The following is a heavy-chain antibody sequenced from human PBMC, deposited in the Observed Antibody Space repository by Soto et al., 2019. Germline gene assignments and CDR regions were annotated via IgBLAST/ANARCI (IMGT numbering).Heavy chain of an antibody. Sequence: ASVKVSCKASGYTFTSYAMHWVRQAPGQRLEWMGWINAGNGNTKYSQKFQGRVTITRDTSASTAYMELSSLRSEDTAVYYCARVRAHYDILTGYYLETYGMDVWGQGTTVTGSS. D-gene: IGHD3-9*01. J-gene: IGHJ6*02. CDR2: INAGNGNT. CDR3: ARVRAHYDILTGYYLETYGMDV. CDR1: GYTFTSYA. V-gene: IGHV1-3*01.